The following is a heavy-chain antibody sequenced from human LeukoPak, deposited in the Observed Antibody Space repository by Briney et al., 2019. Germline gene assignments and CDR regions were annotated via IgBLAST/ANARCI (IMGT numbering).Heavy chain of an antibody. CDR3: ARTSRHFYGSGTNLTPWPAGMDV. CDR2: IYTSGST. CDR1: GGSISSYY. D-gene: IGHD3-10*01. Sequence: PSETLSLTCTVSGGSISSYYWSWIRQPAGKGLEWIGRIYTSGSTNYNASLKSRVSMSVDTSKNQFSLKLSSVTAADTAVYYCARTSRHFYGSGTNLTPWPAGMDVWGQGTTVTVSS. V-gene: IGHV4-4*07. J-gene: IGHJ6*02.